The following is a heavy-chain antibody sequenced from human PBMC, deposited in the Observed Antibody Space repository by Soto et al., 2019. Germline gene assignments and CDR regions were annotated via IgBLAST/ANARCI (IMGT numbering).Heavy chain of an antibody. CDR1: GYTFTSYY. J-gene: IGHJ6*02. CDR3: AREEGVATLDYYYYGMDV. D-gene: IGHD5-12*01. V-gene: IGHV1-46*01. CDR2: INPSGGST. Sequence: GASVKVSCKASGYTFTSYYMHWVRQAPGQGLEWMGIINPSGGSTSYAQKFQGRVTMTRDTSTSTVYMELSSLRSEDTAVYYCAREEGVATLDYYYYGMDVWGQGTTVTVSS.